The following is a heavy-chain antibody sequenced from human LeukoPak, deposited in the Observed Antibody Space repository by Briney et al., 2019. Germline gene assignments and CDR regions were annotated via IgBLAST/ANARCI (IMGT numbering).Heavy chain of an antibody. CDR2: ISSSSSTI. CDR3: ARETSYYLYY. D-gene: IGHD3-9*01. Sequence: SGGSLRLSCGASVFTFSIYSMNWARQAPGKGLEWVSYISSSSSTIYYADSVKGRFTISRDNAKNSLYLQMNSLRDEDTAVYYCARETSYYLYYWGQGTLVTVSS. V-gene: IGHV3-48*02. CDR1: VFTFSIYS. J-gene: IGHJ4*02.